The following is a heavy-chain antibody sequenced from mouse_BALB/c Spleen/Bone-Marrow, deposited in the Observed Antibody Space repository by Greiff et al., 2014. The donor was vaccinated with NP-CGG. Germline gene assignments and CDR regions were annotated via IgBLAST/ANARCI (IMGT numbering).Heavy chain of an antibody. Sequence: EVQVVESGGGLVKPGGSLKLSCAASGFTFSSYTMSWVRQTPEKRLEWDATITSVGVYTYYPDSVKGRFTISRDNAKNTLYLQMSSLKSEDTAMYYCTRDLYDGYSYYAMDYWGQGTSVTVSS. D-gene: IGHD2-3*01. V-gene: IGHV5-6-4*01. CDR1: GFTFSSYT. CDR2: ITSVGVYT. CDR3: TRDLYDGYSYYAMDY. J-gene: IGHJ4*01.